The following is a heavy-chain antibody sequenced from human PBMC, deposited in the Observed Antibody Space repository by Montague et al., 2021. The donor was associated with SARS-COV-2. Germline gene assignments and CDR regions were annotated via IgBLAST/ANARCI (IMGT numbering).Heavy chain of an antibody. Sequence: SETLSLTCSVSGDSIRSSGYYWGWIRKPPGKGLEWIGTVYYSGSTNYNPSLKSRVTMPVDTSKNQFSLELRSVTAADTAVYYCARLGFVVLWLNLGWFDPWGQGTLVTVSS. CDR2: VYYSGST. J-gene: IGHJ5*02. CDR3: ARLGFVVLWLNLGWFDP. V-gene: IGHV4-39*01. CDR1: GDSIRSSGYY. D-gene: IGHD3-10*01.